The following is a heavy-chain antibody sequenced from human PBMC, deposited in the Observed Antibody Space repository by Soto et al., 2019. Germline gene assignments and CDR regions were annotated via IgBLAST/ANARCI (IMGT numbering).Heavy chain of an antibody. V-gene: IGHV3-23*01. CDR1: GFTFSSYA. J-gene: IGHJ6*02. CDR2: ISGSGGST. CDR3: AKDILIEYYYDSSGYYSPLDGMDV. Sequence: EVQLLESGGGLVQPGGSLRLSCAASGFTFSSYAMSWVRQAPGKGLEWVSAISGSGGSTYYADSVKGRFTISRDNSKNTLYLQMNSLRAEATAVYYCAKDILIEYYYDSSGYYSPLDGMDVWGQGTTVTVSS. D-gene: IGHD3-22*01.